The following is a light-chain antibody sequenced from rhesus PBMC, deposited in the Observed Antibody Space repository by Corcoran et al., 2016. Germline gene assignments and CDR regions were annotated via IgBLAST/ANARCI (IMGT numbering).Light chain of an antibody. V-gene: IGKV1-22*01. Sequence: DIQMTQSPSSLSASVGDTVTITCRARQTISSWCAWYQQKPGKAPKLLKYKASSLQSGVPSRFSGSGSETDFPLTIRSLQSEVLAASYCERYSRSPRALTFGGGTKVELK. J-gene: IGKJ4*01. CDR3: ERYSRSPRALT. CDR1: QTISSW. CDR2: KAS.